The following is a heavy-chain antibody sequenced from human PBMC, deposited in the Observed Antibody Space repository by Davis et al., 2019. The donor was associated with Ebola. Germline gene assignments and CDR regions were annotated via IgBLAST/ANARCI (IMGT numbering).Heavy chain of an antibody. J-gene: IGHJ6*03. Sequence: GSLRLSCDVYGGSFSGYYWSWIRQPPGKGLEWIGEINHSRSTNYNPSLKSRVTISVDTSKNQFSLKLSSVTAADTAVYYCARGEHYGSGSYYYYYYYMDVWGKGTTVTVSS. CDR1: GGSFSGYY. CDR3: ARGEHYGSGSYYYYYYYMDV. V-gene: IGHV4-34*01. CDR2: INHSRST. D-gene: IGHD3-10*01.